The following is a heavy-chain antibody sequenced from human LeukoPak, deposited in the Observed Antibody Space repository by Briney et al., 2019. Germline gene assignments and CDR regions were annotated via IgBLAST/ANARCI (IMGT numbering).Heavy chain of an antibody. Sequence: ASVRVSCKASGYTFKHYDINWVRQAAGQRLEWVGWVNANSGNTGYAQTFQGRVTMTRNTSISTVYMEVNSLTSEDTAVYYCARAPPSVPNYRLDSWGQGTLVAVSS. J-gene: IGHJ4*02. CDR2: VNANSGNT. CDR1: GYTFKHYD. CDR3: ARAPPSVPNYRLDS. D-gene: IGHD3-16*02. V-gene: IGHV1-8*01.